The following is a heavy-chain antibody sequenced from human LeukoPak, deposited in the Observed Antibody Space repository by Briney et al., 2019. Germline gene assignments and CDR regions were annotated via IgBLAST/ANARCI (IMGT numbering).Heavy chain of an antibody. CDR1: GYSISSGDY. CDR3: ARNHSTQGYFDY. CDR2: IYHSGST. Sequence: PSETLSLTCAVSGYSISSGDYWGWIRQSPGKGLEWLGSIYHSGSTHYNPSVKSRVTISVDTPKNQFSLSLSSVTAADTAVYYCARNHSTQGYFDYWGQGTLVTVSP. J-gene: IGHJ4*02. V-gene: IGHV4-38-2*01. D-gene: IGHD2-2*01.